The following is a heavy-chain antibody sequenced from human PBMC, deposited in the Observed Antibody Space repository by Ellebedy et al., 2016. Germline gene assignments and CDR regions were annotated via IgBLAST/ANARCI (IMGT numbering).Heavy chain of an antibody. J-gene: IGHJ5*02. CDR3: ARSSSGLFDP. D-gene: IGHD6-19*01. Sequence: SETLSLXXTVSGGSISSSSYYWGWIRQPPGKGLEWIGSIYYSGSTYYNPSLKSRVTISIDTSKNQFSLKLSSVTAADTAVYYCARSSSGLFDPWGQGTLVTVSS. V-gene: IGHV4-39*07. CDR1: GGSISSSSYY. CDR2: IYYSGST.